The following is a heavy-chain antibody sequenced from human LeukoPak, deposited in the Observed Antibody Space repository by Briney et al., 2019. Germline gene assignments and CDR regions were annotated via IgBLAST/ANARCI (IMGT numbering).Heavy chain of an antibody. CDR3: AKIGRYYDFWTGYYEEEVDYMDV. D-gene: IGHD3/OR15-3a*01. CDR1: GFTFSSYG. V-gene: IGHV3-23*01. J-gene: IGHJ6*03. CDR2: ISDSGAGT. Sequence: GGSLRLSCAASGFTFSSYGMNWVRQAPGKGLEWVSGISDSGAGTKHADSVKGRFTISRDNSKNTLYLQMNSLRAEDTAVYYCAKIGRYYDFWTGYYEEEVDYMDVWGKGTTVTVSS.